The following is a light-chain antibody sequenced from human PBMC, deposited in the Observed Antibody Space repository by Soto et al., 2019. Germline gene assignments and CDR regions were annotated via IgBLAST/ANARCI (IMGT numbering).Light chain of an antibody. J-gene: IGKJ1*01. CDR3: QHYNNWPPWT. Sequence: EIAMTQSPATLSVSPGERATLSCRASQSVSSNLAWYQQKPGQAPRLLIYGASTRATGIPARFSGSGSGTDFILTISSLQSEDFAVYYCQHYNNWPPWTFGQGTKVEIK. CDR2: GAS. V-gene: IGKV3-15*01. CDR1: QSVSSN.